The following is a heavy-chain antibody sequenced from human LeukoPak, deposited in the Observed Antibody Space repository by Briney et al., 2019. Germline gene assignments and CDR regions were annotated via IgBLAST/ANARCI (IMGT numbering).Heavy chain of an antibody. Sequence: GGSLRLSCAASGFTFSGYAMSWVRQAPGKGLEWVSAISGSGGSTYYADSVKGRFTISRDNSKNTLYLQMNSLRAEDTAVYYCAKDPEIIAVAYDPQFDYWGQGTLVTVSS. D-gene: IGHD6-19*01. CDR3: AKDPEIIAVAYDPQFDY. J-gene: IGHJ4*02. CDR1: GFTFSGYA. V-gene: IGHV3-23*01. CDR2: ISGSGGST.